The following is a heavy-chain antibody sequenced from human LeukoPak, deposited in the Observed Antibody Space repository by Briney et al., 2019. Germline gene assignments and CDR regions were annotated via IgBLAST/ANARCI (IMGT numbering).Heavy chain of an antibody. D-gene: IGHD4-11*01. CDR2: IYYSGST. Sequence: TSETLSLTCTVSGGSISSYYWSWIRQPPGKGLEWIGYIYYSGSTNYNPSLKSRVTISVDTSKNQFSLKLSSVTAADTAVYYCARFHRTTDAFDIWGQGTMVTVSS. V-gene: IGHV4-59*01. CDR1: GGSISSYY. J-gene: IGHJ3*02. CDR3: ARFHRTTDAFDI.